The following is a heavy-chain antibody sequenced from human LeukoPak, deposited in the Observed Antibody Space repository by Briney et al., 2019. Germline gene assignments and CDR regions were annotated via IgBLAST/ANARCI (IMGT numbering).Heavy chain of an antibody. CDR1: GFTFGDYA. CDR2: IRSKAYGGTT. CDR3: ARGLSPPYVEAMDV. Sequence: GGSLRLSCTASGFTFGDYAMSWVRQAPGKGLEWVGFIRSKAYGGTTEYAASVKGRFTISRDDSKSIAYLQMNSLKTEDTAVYYCARGLSPPYVEAMDVWGQGTTVIVSS. J-gene: IGHJ6*02. V-gene: IGHV3-49*04. D-gene: IGHD5-24*01.